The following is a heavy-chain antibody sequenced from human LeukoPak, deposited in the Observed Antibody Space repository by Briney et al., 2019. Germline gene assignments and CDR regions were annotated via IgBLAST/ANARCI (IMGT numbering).Heavy chain of an antibody. CDR2: IYSGDST. CDR1: GFTFSSNY. V-gene: IGHV3-66*01. D-gene: IGHD6-13*01. Sequence: GALRRSCAASGFTFSSNYMNWVRQAPGKGREWGSLIYSGDSTSYAESVKGRLTISRDNSKNTLYLQMHSLRAEDTAVYYCARMRSIPAAGRAGNFDYWGQGNLVTVSS. CDR3: ARMRSIPAAGRAGNFDY. J-gene: IGHJ4*02.